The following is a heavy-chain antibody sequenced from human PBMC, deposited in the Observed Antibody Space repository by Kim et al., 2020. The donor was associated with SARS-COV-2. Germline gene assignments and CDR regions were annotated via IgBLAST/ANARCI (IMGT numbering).Heavy chain of an antibody. CDR3: ARVYCSGGSCYLPYYYYGMDV. CDR1: GGSISSGGYY. D-gene: IGHD2-15*01. Sequence: SETLSLTCTVSGGSISSGGYYWSWIHQHPGKGLEWIGYIYYSGSTYYNPSLKSRVTISVDTSKNQFSLKLSSVTAADTAVYYCARVYCSGGSCYLPYYYYGMDVWGQGTTVTVSS. CDR2: IYYSGST. V-gene: IGHV4-31*03. J-gene: IGHJ6*02.